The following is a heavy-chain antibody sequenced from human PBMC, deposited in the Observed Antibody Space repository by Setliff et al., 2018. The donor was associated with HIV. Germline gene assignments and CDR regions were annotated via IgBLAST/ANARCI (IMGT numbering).Heavy chain of an antibody. CDR3: ARPATYGTLDAFDI. CDR1: GYSSPTYW. V-gene: IGHV5-51*01. Sequence: GESLKISCKGSGYSSPTYWIAWVRQMPGKGLEWMGVIYPDESDSRYSPSFQGQVTISADKSISTAYLQWSSLKASDTAMYYCARPATYGTLDAFDIWGQGTMVTVSS. D-gene: IGHD3-10*01. CDR2: IYPDESDS. J-gene: IGHJ3*02.